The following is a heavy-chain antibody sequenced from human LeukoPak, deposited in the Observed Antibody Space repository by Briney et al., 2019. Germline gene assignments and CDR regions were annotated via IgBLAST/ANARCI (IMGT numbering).Heavy chain of an antibody. CDR2: IHYSGST. V-gene: IGHV4-39*07. CDR1: GGSTSTSTTY. CDR3: ARESSSSRYFMDV. J-gene: IGHJ6*03. Sequence: SETLSLTCSVSGGSTSTSTTYWGWIRQPPGKGLEWIGSIHYSGSTYKNPSLKSRVTISMDTSKSQLSLKVTSLTAADSAVYYCARESSSSRYFMDVWGRGTTVTVSS. D-gene: IGHD6-6*01.